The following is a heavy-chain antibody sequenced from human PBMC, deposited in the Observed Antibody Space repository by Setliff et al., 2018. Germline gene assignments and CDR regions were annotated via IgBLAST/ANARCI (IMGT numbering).Heavy chain of an antibody. CDR2: IYYSGST. CDR1: GGSISSSSYY. Sequence: SETLSLTCTVSGGSISSSSYYWGWIRQPPGKGLEWIGSIYYSGSTYYNPSLKSRVTISVDTSKNQFSLKLSSVTAADTAVYYCAIPSSGNFYFDYWGQGTLVTVSS. CDR3: AIPSSGNFYFDY. D-gene: IGHD1-26*01. V-gene: IGHV4-39*01. J-gene: IGHJ4*02.